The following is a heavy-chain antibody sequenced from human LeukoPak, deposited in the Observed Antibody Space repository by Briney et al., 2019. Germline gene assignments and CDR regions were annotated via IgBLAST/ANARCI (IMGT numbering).Heavy chain of an antibody. CDR3: ARGHSSSPLSGMDV. D-gene: IGHD6-13*01. CDR1: GGSFRGYY. CDR2: INHSGST. J-gene: IGHJ6*02. V-gene: IGHV4-34*01. Sequence: SETLSLTCAVYGGSFRGYYWSWIRQPPGKGLEWIGEINHSGSTNYNPSLKSRVTISVDTSKNQFSLKLSSVTAADTAVYYCARGHSSSPLSGMDVWGQGTTVTVSS.